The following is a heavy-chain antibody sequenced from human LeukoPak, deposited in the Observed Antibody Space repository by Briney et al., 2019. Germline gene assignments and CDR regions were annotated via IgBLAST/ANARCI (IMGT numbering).Heavy chain of an antibody. CDR2: IDSDGSRT. V-gene: IGHV3-74*01. CDR3: VRDRAVAGDY. D-gene: IGHD6-19*01. J-gene: IGHJ4*02. Sequence: PGGSLRLSCAGSGFNFSSAWLHWVRQAPGKGLVWVSRIDSDGSRTSYADPVKGRFTISSDNAKNTLYLQMNSLRAEDTAVYYCVRDRAVAGDYWGQGTLVTVSS. CDR1: GFNFSSAW.